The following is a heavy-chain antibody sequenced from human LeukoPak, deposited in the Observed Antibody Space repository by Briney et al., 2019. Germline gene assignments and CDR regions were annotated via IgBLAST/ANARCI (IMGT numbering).Heavy chain of an antibody. CDR1: GFTFSSYA. V-gene: IGHV3-30-3*01. Sequence: PGRSLRLSCAAYGFTFSSYAMHWVRQAPGKGLEWVAVISYDGSNKYYADSVKGRFTISRDNSKNTLYLQMNSLRAEDTAVYYCARDRVYSSHFDYWGQGTLVTVSS. D-gene: IGHD6-13*01. CDR2: ISYDGSNK. J-gene: IGHJ4*02. CDR3: ARDRVYSSHFDY.